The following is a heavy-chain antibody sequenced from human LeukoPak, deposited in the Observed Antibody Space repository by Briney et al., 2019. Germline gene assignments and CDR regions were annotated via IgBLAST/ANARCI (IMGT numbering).Heavy chain of an antibody. D-gene: IGHD1-14*01. CDR3: ASLPPLVGVNDYYYYGMDV. CDR1: EGTFFSYA. Sequence: SVKVSCKASEGTFFSYAISSVRQAPGQGLEWMGGIIPIFGTANYAQKFQGRVTITADESTSTAYMELSSLRSEDTAVYYCASLPPLVGVNDYYYYGMDVWGQGTTVTVSS. CDR2: IIPIFGTA. J-gene: IGHJ6*02. V-gene: IGHV1-69*13.